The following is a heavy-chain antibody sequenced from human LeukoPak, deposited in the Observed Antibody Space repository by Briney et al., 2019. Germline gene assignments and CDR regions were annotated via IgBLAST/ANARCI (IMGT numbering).Heavy chain of an antibody. D-gene: IGHD2-15*01. Sequence: GASVKVSCKASGGTFSSYTISWVRQAPGQGLEWMGRIIPILGIANYAQKFQGRVTITADKSTSTVYMELSSLRSEDTAVYYCARDRGYCSGGSCYTVDWGQGTLVTVSS. J-gene: IGHJ4*02. CDR1: GGTFSSYT. CDR2: IIPILGIA. V-gene: IGHV1-69*04. CDR3: ARDRGYCSGGSCYTVD.